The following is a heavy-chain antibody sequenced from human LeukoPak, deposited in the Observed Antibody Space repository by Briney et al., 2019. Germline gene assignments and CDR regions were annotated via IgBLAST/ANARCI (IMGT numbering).Heavy chain of an antibody. Sequence: SETLSLTCSVSGGSISSYYWSWIRQPPGKGLEWIGYIYGSGSTNYNPSLKSRVTISVDTSKKQFSLKLSSVTAADTAVYYCARDDYGASRAFDYWGQGTLVIVSS. CDR1: GGSISSYY. CDR3: ARDDYGASRAFDY. J-gene: IGHJ4*02. D-gene: IGHD4-17*01. V-gene: IGHV4-4*08. CDR2: IYGSGST.